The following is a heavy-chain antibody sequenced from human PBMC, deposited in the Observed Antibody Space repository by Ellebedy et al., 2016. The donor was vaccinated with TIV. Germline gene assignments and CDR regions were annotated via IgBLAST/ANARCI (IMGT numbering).Heavy chain of an antibody. D-gene: IGHD3-22*01. CDR3: ARQIGYYDSSGYYYVAFDI. J-gene: IGHJ3*02. Sequence: SETLSLTCTVSGGSISSYYWSWIRQPPGKGLEWIGYIYYSGSTNYNPSLKSRVTISVDTSKNQFSLKLGSVTAADTAVYYCARQIGYYDSSGYYYVAFDIWGQGTMVTVSS. CDR2: IYYSGST. V-gene: IGHV4-59*08. CDR1: GGSISSYY.